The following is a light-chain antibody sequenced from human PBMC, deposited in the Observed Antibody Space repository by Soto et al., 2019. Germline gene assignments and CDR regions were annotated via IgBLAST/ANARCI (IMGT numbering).Light chain of an antibody. CDR2: EVT. V-gene: IGLV2-14*01. CDR1: TSDVGTCNF. J-gene: IGLJ2*01. CDR3: SSCTATTTLV. Sequence: QSALTQPASVSGSPGQSITISCTGTTSDVGTCNFVSWYQQHPGKAPKLILYEVTNRPSGVSNRFSGSKSGNTASLTISGLQADDEADYFCSSCTATTTLVFXGGTKVTVL.